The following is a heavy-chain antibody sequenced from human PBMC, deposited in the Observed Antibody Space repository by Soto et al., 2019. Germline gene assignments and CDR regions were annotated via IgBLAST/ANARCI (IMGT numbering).Heavy chain of an antibody. J-gene: IGHJ6*02. CDR1: GGTFSSYA. CDR3: AREAVGYCSSTSCYRPGYYYYGMDV. CDR2: IIPIFGTA. V-gene: IGHV1-69*06. D-gene: IGHD2-2*01. Sequence: QVQLVPSGAEVKKPGSSVKVSCKASGGTFSSYAISWVRQAPGQGLEWMGGIIPIFGTANYAQKFQGRVTITADKSTSTAYMELSSLRSEDTAVYYCAREAVGYCSSTSCYRPGYYYYGMDVWGQGTTVTVSS.